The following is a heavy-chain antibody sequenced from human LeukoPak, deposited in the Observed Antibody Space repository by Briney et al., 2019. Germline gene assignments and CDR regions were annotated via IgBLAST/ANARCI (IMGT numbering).Heavy chain of an antibody. D-gene: IGHD6-13*01. CDR1: GYTFTGYY. J-gene: IGHJ5*02. CDR2: INPNSGGT. Sequence: ASAKVSCKASGYTFTGYYMHWVRQAPGQGLEWMGWINPNSGGTNYAQKFQGRVTMTRDTSISTAYMELSRLRSDDTAVYYCARDVAAAETNWFDPWGQGTLVTVSS. CDR3: ARDVAAAETNWFDP. V-gene: IGHV1-2*02.